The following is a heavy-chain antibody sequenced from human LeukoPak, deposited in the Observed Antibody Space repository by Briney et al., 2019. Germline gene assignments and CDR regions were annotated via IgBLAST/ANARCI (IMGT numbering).Heavy chain of an antibody. J-gene: IGHJ4*02. CDR3: ARAPSNAHFDY. V-gene: IGHV3-66*01. CDR1: GFTVRNNY. D-gene: IGHD3-3*02. CDR2: IYSGGST. Sequence: GGSQRLSCAASGFTVRNNYMSWVRQAPGKGLEWVSLIYSGGSTYYADSVKGRFTISRDNSNNTVYLQMNSLRAEDTAVYYCARAPSNAHFDYWGQGTLVTVSS.